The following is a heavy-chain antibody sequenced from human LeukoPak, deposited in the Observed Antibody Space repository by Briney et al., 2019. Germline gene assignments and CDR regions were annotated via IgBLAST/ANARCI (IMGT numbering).Heavy chain of an antibody. CDR3: ARAITPDFDWSNPCFDY. CDR2: INHSGST. CDR1: GGSFSGYY. J-gene: IGHJ4*02. Sequence: SETLSLTCAVYGGSFSGYYWSWIRQPPGKGLEWIGEINHSGSTNYNPSLKSRITISVDTSKDQFSLKLSSVTAADTAVYYCARAITPDFDWSNPCFDYWGQGTLVTVSS. D-gene: IGHD3-9*01. V-gene: IGHV4-34*01.